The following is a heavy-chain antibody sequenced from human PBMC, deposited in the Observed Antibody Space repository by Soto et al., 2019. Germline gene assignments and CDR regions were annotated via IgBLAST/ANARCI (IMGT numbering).Heavy chain of an antibody. Sequence: SETLSLTCAVYGGSFSGYYWSWIRQPPGKGPEWIGEINHSGSTNYNPSLKSRVTISVDTSKNQFSLKLSSVTAADTAVYYGAGGARWCCDAFDIWGQGTMVTVSS. CDR3: AGGARWCCDAFDI. V-gene: IGHV4-34*01. D-gene: IGHD2-8*02. J-gene: IGHJ3*02. CDR2: INHSGST. CDR1: GGSFSGYY.